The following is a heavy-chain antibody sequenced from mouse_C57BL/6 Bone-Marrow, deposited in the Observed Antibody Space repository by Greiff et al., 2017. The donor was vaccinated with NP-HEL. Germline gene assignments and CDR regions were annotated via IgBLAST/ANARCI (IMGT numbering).Heavy chain of an antibody. CDR2: ISDGGSYT. Sequence: EVQLVESGGGLVKPGGSLKLSCAASGFTFSSYAMSWVRQTPEKRLEWVATISDGGSYTYYPDNVKGRFTISRDNAKNNLYLQMSHLKSEDTAMYYCARDSVLTTVVEGNYFDYWGQGTTLTVSS. V-gene: IGHV5-4*01. CDR1: GFTFSSYA. CDR3: ARDSVLTTVVEGNYFDY. D-gene: IGHD1-1*01. J-gene: IGHJ2*01.